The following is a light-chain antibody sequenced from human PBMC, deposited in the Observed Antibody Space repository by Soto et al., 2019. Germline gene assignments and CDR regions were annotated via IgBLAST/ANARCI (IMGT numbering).Light chain of an antibody. CDR2: EVS. J-gene: IGLJ2*01. CDR1: SSDVGGYNY. CDR3: SSYTNSSPYVV. V-gene: IGLV2-14*01. Sequence: QSALTQPASVSGSPGQSITISCTGTSSDVGGYNYVSWYQQHPGKAPKLMIYEVSNRPSGVSNRFSGSKSGNTASLTISGLQAEDEADYYCSSYTNSSPYVVFSGGTKLTVL.